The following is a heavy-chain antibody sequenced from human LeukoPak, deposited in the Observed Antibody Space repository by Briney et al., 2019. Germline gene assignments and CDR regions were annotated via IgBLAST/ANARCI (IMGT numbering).Heavy chain of an antibody. J-gene: IGHJ6*03. Sequence: PGGSLRLSCEGFGMTFSDYSMNWVRQAPGKGLEWISFISSGGSTIYYAGSVKGRFTISRDNARNTLSLEMNSLRGDDTALYYCAGVDGTFSHNFYMGVWGKGSTVTVSS. V-gene: IGHV3-48*04. CDR3: AGVDGTFSHNFYMGV. CDR1: GMTFSDYS. D-gene: IGHD5-24*01. CDR2: ISSGGSTI.